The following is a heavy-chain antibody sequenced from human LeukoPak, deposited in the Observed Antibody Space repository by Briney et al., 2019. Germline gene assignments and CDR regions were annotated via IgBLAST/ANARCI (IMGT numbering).Heavy chain of an antibody. D-gene: IGHD2-2*01. V-gene: IGHV3-48*03. CDR3: ARDAYAFDF. Sequence: GGSLRLSCAASGFTFSTYEMNWVRPAPGKGLEWVSYISSSGRTIFYAASVRGRFTISRDNAKTSRYLQMNSLRAEDTAVYYCARDAYAFDFWGQGTLVTVSS. J-gene: IGHJ4*02. CDR2: ISSSGRTI. CDR1: GFTFSTYE.